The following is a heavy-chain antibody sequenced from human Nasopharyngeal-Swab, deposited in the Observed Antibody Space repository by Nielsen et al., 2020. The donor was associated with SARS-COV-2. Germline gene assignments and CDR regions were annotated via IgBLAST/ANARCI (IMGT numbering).Heavy chain of an antibody. CDR2: IYYSGST. Sequence: WIRRPPGKGLEWIGYIYYSGSTYYNPSLKSRVTISVDTSENQFSLKLSSVTAADTAVYYCARDAAGYCSSTSCYAGTGMDVWGQGTTVTVSS. J-gene: IGHJ6*02. D-gene: IGHD2-2*01. CDR3: ARDAAGYCSSTSCYAGTGMDV. V-gene: IGHV4-30-4*01.